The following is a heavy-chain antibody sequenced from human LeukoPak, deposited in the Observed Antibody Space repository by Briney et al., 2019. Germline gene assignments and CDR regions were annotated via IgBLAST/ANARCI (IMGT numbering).Heavy chain of an antibody. CDR1: GGSISSTTYY. V-gene: IGHV4-39*01. CDR3: ARHYFYDTFDY. CDR2: IYYSGST. J-gene: IGHJ4*02. Sequence: SETLSLTCTVSGGSISSTTYYWGWIRQPPGKGLEWIGSIYYSGSTYFSPSLKSRVTISVDTFKNQFSLKLSSVTAADPAVYYCARHYFYDTFDYWGQGTLVTVSS. D-gene: IGHD3-22*01.